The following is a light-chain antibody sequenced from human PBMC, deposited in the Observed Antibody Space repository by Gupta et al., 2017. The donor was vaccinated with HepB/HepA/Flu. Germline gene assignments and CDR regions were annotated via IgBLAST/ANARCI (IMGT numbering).Light chain of an antibody. V-gene: IGLV1-47*02. CDR2: NDN. J-gene: IGLJ1*01. Sequence: QPVLTQPPSASGTPGQRVTISCSGSSSNIGNDNVYWYQQLPGTAPKLLIYNDNQRPSGVPDRFSGSKSGTTASLAISGLRSEDEADYYCVGWDDSLSGYVFGAGTKVTVL. CDR3: VGWDDSLSGYV. CDR1: SSNIGNDN.